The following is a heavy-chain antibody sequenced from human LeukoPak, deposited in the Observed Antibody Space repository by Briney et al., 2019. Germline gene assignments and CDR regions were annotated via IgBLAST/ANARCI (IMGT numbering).Heavy chain of an antibody. CDR3: ARGVAGVYFYYYMDV. V-gene: IGHV1-2*02. D-gene: IGHD1-14*01. CDR2: INPNSGGT. Sequence: VKVSCKASGYTFTGYYMHWVRQAPGQGLEWMGWINPNSGGTNYAQKFQGRVTMTRDTSISTAYMELSRLRSDDTAVYYCARGVAGVYFYYYMDVWGKGTTVTVSS. CDR1: GYTFTGYY. J-gene: IGHJ6*03.